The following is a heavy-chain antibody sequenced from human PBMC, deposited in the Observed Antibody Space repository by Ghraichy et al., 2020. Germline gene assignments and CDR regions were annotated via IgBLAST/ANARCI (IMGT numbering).Heavy chain of an antibody. Sequence: SETLSLTCTVSGGSINNYYWNWIRQPPGKGLEWIGYIYYSGSTNYNPSLKSRVTISIDASKNQFSLNLSSVTAADTAVYYCARGSRSRGVCSGGSCYPDYWGQGTLITVSS. J-gene: IGHJ4*02. D-gene: IGHD2-15*01. CDR2: IYYSGST. CDR1: GGSINNYY. CDR3: ARGSRSRGVCSGGSCYPDY. V-gene: IGHV4-59*01.